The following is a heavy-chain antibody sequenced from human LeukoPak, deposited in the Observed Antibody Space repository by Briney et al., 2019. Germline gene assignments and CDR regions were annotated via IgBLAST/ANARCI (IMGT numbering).Heavy chain of an antibody. CDR3: ARPLYSGSYGF. J-gene: IGHJ4*02. V-gene: IGHV3-48*02. CDR1: GFIFSSYG. D-gene: IGHD1-26*01. Sequence: PGGSLRLSCAASGFIFSSYGMNWVRQAPGKGLEWVSYISSSSSTTYYADSVKGRFTIYRDNAKNSLCLQMNSLRDEDTAVYYCARPLYSGSYGFWGQGTLVTVSS. CDR2: ISSSSSTT.